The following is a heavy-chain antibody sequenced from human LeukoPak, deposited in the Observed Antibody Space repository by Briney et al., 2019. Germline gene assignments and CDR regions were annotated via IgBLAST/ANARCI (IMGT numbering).Heavy chain of an antibody. CDR2: ISAGNGNT. CDR3: ARALKSYGSGSSCLGY. Sequence: ASVKVSCKASGYTFTSYAMHWVRQAPGQRLEWMGWISAGNGNTKYSQKFQGRVTITRDTSASTAYMELSSLRSEDTAVYYCARALKSYGSGSSCLGYWGQGTLVTVSS. D-gene: IGHD3-10*01. CDR1: GYTFTSYA. J-gene: IGHJ4*02. V-gene: IGHV1-3*01.